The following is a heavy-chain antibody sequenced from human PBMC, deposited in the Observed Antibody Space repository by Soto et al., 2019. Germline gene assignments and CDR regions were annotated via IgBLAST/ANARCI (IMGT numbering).Heavy chain of an antibody. V-gene: IGHV4-59*08. Sequence: GYISHTGTTDSNPSLKSRVTLSIDTSKNQFSLNLSSVTASDTASYYCARLIRGAAAAFDSWGQGSLVTVSS. CDR2: ISHTGTT. D-gene: IGHD6-25*01. J-gene: IGHJ4*02. CDR3: ARLIRGAAAAFDS.